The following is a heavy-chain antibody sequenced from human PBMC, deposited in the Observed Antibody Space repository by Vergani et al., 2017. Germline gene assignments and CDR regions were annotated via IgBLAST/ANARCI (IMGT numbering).Heavy chain of an antibody. V-gene: IGHV4-59*04. Sequence: QVQLEESGPGLVKPSETLSLTCTVSGGSFNTYYWSWIRQPPGKGLEWIGEINHSGSTYYNPSLGSRVTMSVDTSKSQFSLKLSSVTAADTAVYYCTRHWAVVAANNWFDPWGQGTLVTVSS. J-gene: IGHJ5*02. CDR2: INHSGST. CDR3: TRHWAVVAANNWFDP. D-gene: IGHD2-15*01. CDR1: GGSFNTYY.